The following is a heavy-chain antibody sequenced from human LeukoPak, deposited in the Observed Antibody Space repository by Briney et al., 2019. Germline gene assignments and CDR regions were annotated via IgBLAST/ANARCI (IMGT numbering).Heavy chain of an antibody. J-gene: IGHJ4*02. Sequence: PGRSLRLSCAASGFTFSSYGMHWVRQAPGKGLEWVSYISSSGSTIYYADSVKGRFTISRDNAKNSLYLQMNSLRAEDTAVYYCARAYYDILTGSNYFDYWGQGTLVTVSS. V-gene: IGHV3-48*04. CDR1: GFTFSSYG. CDR2: ISSSGSTI. CDR3: ARAYYDILTGSNYFDY. D-gene: IGHD3-9*01.